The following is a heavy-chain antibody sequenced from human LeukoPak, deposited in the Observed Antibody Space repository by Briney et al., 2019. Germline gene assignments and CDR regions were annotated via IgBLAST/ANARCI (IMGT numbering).Heavy chain of an antibody. CDR3: AREQELGAPAPWFDP. V-gene: IGHV1-69*05. CDR2: IIPIFGTA. D-gene: IGHD3-16*01. J-gene: IGHJ5*02. CDR1: GGTFSSYA. Sequence: SVKVSCKASGGTFSSYAISWVRQAPGQGLEWMGGIIPIFGTANYAQKFQGRVTITTDESTSTAHMELSSLRSEDTAVYYCAREQELGAPAPWFDPWGQGTLVTVSS.